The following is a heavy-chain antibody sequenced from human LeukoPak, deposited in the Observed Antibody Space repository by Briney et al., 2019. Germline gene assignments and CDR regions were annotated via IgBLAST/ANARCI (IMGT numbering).Heavy chain of an antibody. D-gene: IGHD1-14*01. CDR2: IAYDGSRA. J-gene: IGHJ4*02. CDR3: TRYNNDHFDY. V-gene: IGHV3-33*01. Sequence: PGRSLRLSCAGSGFTFGGYGMHWFRQTPGKGLEWVAVIAYDGSRAFYADSVKGRFTISRDNSKNTMSVQMDDLRAEYTAVYYCTRYNNDHFDYWGQGTLVTVSS. CDR1: GFTFGGYG.